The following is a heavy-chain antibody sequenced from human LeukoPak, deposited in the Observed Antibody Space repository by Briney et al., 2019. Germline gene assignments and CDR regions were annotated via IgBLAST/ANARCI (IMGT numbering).Heavy chain of an antibody. J-gene: IGHJ4*02. Sequence: SETLSLTCIVSGGSTSTGDYYCSWIRQPAGKGLEWIGRIYTSGSTNYNPSLKSRVTISVDMSENQFSLKLRSVTAADTAVYFCARIYGNFQNYYDYWGQGTLVTVSS. V-gene: IGHV4-61*02. CDR2: IYTSGST. D-gene: IGHD1-7*01. CDR1: GGSTSTGDYY. CDR3: ARIYGNFQNYYDY.